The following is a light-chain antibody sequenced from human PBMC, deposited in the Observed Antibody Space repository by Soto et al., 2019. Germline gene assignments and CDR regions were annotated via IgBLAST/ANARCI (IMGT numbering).Light chain of an antibody. CDR2: EIS. V-gene: IGLV2-14*01. Sequence: QSVLTQPASVSGSPGQSITISCSGTSSDVGAYDHVSWYQQYPGKAPKFIIFEISNRPSGISSRFSGSRSGNTASLTISRLQAEDEAYYYCSSYTSRDTVIFGGGTKVTV. J-gene: IGLJ2*01. CDR1: SSDVGAYDH. CDR3: SSYTSRDTVI.